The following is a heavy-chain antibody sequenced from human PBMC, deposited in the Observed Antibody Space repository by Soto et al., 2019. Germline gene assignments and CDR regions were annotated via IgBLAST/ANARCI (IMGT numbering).Heavy chain of an antibody. D-gene: IGHD3-16*01. CDR1: GFIFGAHA. J-gene: IGHJ4*02. CDR3: ARHGGTPDLYFDY. CDR2: INWIGGST. Sequence: LRLSCAASGFIFGAHAMGWVRQAPGKGLEWVSAINWIGGSTNYADSMKDRFTISRDNAKNSLYLQMSSLRAEDTALYYCARHGGTPDLYFDYWGQGTPVTVSS. V-gene: IGHV3-20*04.